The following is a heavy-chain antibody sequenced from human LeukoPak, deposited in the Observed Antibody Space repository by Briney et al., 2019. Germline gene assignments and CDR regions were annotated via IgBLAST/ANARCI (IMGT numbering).Heavy chain of an antibody. Sequence: GGSLRLSCAASGFTFSSYWMSWVRQAPGKGLEWVANIKQDGSEKYYVDSVKGRFTISRDNAKNSLYLQMNSLRAEDTAVYYCARSKWKLGYYMDVWGKGTTVTVSS. J-gene: IGHJ6*03. CDR3: ARSKWKLGYYMDV. CDR1: GFTFSSYW. D-gene: IGHD1-26*01. CDR2: IKQDGSEK. V-gene: IGHV3-7*01.